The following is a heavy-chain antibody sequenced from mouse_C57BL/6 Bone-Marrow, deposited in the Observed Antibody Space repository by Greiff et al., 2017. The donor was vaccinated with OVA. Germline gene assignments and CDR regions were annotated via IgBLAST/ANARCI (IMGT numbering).Heavy chain of an antibody. J-gene: IGHJ1*03. V-gene: IGHV5-16*01. CDR1: GFTFSDYY. CDR3: ARAANWGWYFDV. D-gene: IGHD4-1*01. CDR2: INYDGSST. Sequence: DVKLVESEGGLVQPGSSMKLSCTASGFTFSDYYMAWVRQVPEKGLEWVANINYDGSSTYYLDSLKSRFIISRDNAKNILYLQMSSLKSEDTATYYCARAANWGWYFDVWGTGTTVTVSS.